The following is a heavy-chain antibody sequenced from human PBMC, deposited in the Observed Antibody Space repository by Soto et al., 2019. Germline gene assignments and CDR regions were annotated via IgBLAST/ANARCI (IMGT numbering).Heavy chain of an antibody. CDR2: TYYGSKWYN. D-gene: IGHD5-18*01. Sequence: TLSLTCAMSGDRVSTNSAAWNWSMKSPSRGLGWLGRTYYGSKWYNEYAVSVKSRMTINPDTSKNQLSLQLKSVTPEDKAVYYCAKGYSYGPNWFDSWGRVTLVTVSS. CDR3: AKGYSYGPNWFDS. CDR1: GDRVSTNSAA. J-gene: IGHJ5*01. V-gene: IGHV6-1*01.